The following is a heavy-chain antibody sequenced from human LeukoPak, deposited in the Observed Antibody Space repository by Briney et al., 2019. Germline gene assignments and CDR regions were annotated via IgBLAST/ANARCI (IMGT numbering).Heavy chain of an antibody. CDR3: ARLPTSGYEWGGIDY. J-gene: IGHJ4*02. CDR1: GYSFTSYW. V-gene: IGHV5-51*01. Sequence: GESLKISCKGSGYSFTSYWIGWVRQVPGKGLEWMGIIYPGDSDTRYSPSFQGQVTISADKSISTAYLQWSSLKASDTAMYYCARLPTSGYEWGGIDYWGQGTLVTVSS. D-gene: IGHD5-12*01. CDR2: IYPGDSDT.